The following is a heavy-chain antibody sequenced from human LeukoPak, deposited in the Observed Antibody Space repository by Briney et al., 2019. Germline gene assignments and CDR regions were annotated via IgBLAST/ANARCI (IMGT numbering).Heavy chain of an antibody. J-gene: IGHJ4*02. CDR3: ARTVATIPPEPFDY. V-gene: IGHV4-59*01. Sequence: SETLSLACTVSGGSISSYYWSWIRQPPGKGLEWIGYIYYSGSTNYNPSLKSRVTISVDTSKNQFSLKLSSVTAADTAVYYCARTVATIPPEPFDYWGQGTLVTVSS. D-gene: IGHD5-24*01. CDR1: GGSISSYY. CDR2: IYYSGST.